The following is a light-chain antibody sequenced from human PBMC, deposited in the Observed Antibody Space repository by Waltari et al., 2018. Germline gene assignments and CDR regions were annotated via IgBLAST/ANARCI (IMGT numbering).Light chain of an antibody. J-gene: IGKJ1*01. CDR1: QNVSRT. V-gene: IGKV3-20*01. Sequence: EIVFTHSPGTLFLSPGGGATLSCRASQNVSRTLAWYQQKPGKAPRLLIYGASRRATGIPDRFSGSGSGTDFSLTISRLEPEDSAVYCCQQYGSLPPTFGEGTKVEIK. CDR3: QQYGSLPPT. CDR2: GAS.